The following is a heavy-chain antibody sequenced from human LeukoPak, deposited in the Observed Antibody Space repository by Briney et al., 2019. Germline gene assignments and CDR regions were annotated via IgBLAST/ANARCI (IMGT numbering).Heavy chain of an antibody. CDR3: ARRLDL. V-gene: IGHV4-34*01. J-gene: IGHJ2*01. CDR1: GGSISSYY. Sequence: SETLSLTCTVSGGSISSYYWSWIRQPAGKGLEWIGEINHSGSTSYNPSLKSRVTISVDTSKSQFSLKLSSVTAADTAVYYCARRLDLWGRGTLVTVSS. CDR2: INHSGST.